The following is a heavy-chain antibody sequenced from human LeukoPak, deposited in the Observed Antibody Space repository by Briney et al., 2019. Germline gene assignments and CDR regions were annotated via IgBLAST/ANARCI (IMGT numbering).Heavy chain of an antibody. V-gene: IGHV4-34*01. D-gene: IGHD3-22*01. CDR1: GGSFSGYY. J-gene: IGHJ4*02. CDR3: ARLYDSSGYYYFDY. CDR2: INDSGRI. Sequence: SETLSLTCAVYGGSFSGYYWSWIRQPPGKGLEWIGEINDSGRINYNPSLKSRVTISLDTSKNQFSLKLSSVTAADTAVYYCARLYDSSGYYYFDYWGQGTLVTVSS.